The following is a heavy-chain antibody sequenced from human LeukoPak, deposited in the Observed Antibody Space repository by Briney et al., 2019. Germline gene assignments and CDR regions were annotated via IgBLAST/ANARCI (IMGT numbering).Heavy chain of an antibody. CDR2: IKQDGSEK. V-gene: IGHV3-7*03. Sequence: GGSLRLSCAASGFTFSSYWMSWVRQAPGKGLEWVANIKQDGSEKYYVDSVKGRFTISRDNAENSLYLQMNSLRAEDRAVYYCARDPGGWYPYYFDYWGQGTLDTVSS. CDR3: ARDPGGWYPYYFDY. D-gene: IGHD6-19*01. CDR1: GFTFSSYW. J-gene: IGHJ4*02.